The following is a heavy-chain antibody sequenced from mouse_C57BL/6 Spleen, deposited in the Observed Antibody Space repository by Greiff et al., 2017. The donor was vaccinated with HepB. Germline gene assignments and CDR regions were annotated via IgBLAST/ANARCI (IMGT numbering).Heavy chain of an antibody. Sequence: EVHLVESEGGLVQPGSSMKLSCTASGFTFSDYYMAWVRQVPEKGLEWVANINYDGSSTYYLDSLKSRFIISRDNAKNILYLQMSSLKSEDTATYYCARDPPYYGSSHWYFDVWGTGTTVTVSS. CDR1: GFTFSDYY. CDR3: ARDPPYYGSSHWYFDV. J-gene: IGHJ1*03. V-gene: IGHV5-16*01. CDR2: INYDGSST. D-gene: IGHD1-1*01.